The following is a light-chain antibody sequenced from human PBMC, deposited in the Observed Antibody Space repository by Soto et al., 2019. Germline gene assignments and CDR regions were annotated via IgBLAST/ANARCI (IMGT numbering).Light chain of an antibody. V-gene: IGLV2-11*01. CDR3: CSYAGSYTFEV. J-gene: IGLJ2*01. Sequence: QSALTQPRSVSGSPGQSVTISCTGTSSDVGGYNYVSWYQQHPGKAPKLMIYDVSKRPSGVPDRFSGSKSGNTASLTISGLQAEDAAEYYCCSYAGSYTFEVFGGGTKLTVL. CDR2: DVS. CDR1: SSDVGGYNY.